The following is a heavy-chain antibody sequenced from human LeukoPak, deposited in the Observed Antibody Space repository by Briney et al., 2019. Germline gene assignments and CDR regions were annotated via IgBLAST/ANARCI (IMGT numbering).Heavy chain of an antibody. Sequence: PGESLKISCKGSGYSFTSYWIGWVRQMPGEGLEWMGIIYPGDSDTRYSPSLQGQVTISADKSISTAYLQWSSLKASDTAMYYCAGGYCSSTSCYTGLFDYWGQGTLVTVSS. CDR3: AGGYCSSTSCYTGLFDY. CDR1: GYSFTSYW. CDR2: IYPGDSDT. V-gene: IGHV5-51*01. J-gene: IGHJ4*02. D-gene: IGHD2-2*02.